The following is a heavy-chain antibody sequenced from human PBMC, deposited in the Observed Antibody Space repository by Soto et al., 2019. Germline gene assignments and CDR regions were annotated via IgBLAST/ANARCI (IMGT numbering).Heavy chain of an antibody. CDR3: ARWESGDWYLGI. CDR2: INQDGTLK. D-gene: IGHD2-21*02. CDR1: GFTFSGYW. J-gene: IGHJ4*02. Sequence: VQLVESGGGVVQPGRSLRLSCAASGFTFSGYWMTWVRQAPGKGLEWVASINQDGTLKYFVDSVRGRFTISRDNAKSSVFLQMINLRVDDTAVYYCARWESGDWYLGIWGQGTLISVSS. V-gene: IGHV3-7*03.